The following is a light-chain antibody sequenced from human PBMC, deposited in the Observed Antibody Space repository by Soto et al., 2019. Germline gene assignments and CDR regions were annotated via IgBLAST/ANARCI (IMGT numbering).Light chain of an antibody. CDR3: QQYSRY. V-gene: IGKV1-5*01. CDR2: DAS. Sequence: DIQMTQSPSTLSASVGDRVTITCRASQSVSSGLAWYQQKPGKAPKFLIYDASSLESGVPSRFSGSGSGTEFTLTISSLQPDDFATYYCQQYSRYFGGGTKVEIK. CDR1: QSVSSG. J-gene: IGKJ4*01.